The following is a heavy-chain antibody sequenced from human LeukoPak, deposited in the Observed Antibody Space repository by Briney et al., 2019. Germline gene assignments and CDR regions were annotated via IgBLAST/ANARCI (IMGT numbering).Heavy chain of an antibody. J-gene: IGHJ4*02. CDR1: GGTINSYY. CDR2: IHYSGST. Sequence: SETLSLTCTVSGGTINSYYWSWIREPPGRGLEWIGSIHYSGSTYYNPSLKSRVTISVDTSKNQFSLKLSSVTAADTAVYYCARVPYLDGFDYWGQGTLVTVSS. D-gene: IGHD2-2*01. CDR3: ARVPYLDGFDY. V-gene: IGHV4-59*08.